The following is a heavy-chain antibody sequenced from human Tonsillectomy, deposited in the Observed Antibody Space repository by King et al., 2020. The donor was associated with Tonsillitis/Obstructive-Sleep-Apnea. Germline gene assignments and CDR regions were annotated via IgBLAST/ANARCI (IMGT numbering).Heavy chain of an antibody. CDR1: GFTVSSNY. D-gene: IGHD4-17*01. CDR3: AGPTTVTTDYYYYMDV. CDR2: IYSGGST. Sequence: VHLVESGGSLVQPGGSLRLSCAASGFTVSSNYMSWVRQAPGKGLEWVSVIYSGGSTYYADSVKGRFTISRDNSKNTLYLQMNSLRAEDTAVYYCAGPTTVTTDYYYYMDVWGKGTTVTVSS. V-gene: IGHV3-66*01. J-gene: IGHJ6*03.